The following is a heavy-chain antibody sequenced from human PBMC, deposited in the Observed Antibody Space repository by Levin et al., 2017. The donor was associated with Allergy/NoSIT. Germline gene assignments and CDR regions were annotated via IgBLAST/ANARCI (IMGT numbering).Heavy chain of an antibody. CDR3: ASEAGFGATTVPTFAFDI. CDR1: GFTFSSYS. Sequence: VGSLRLSCAASGFTFSSYSMNWVRQAPGKGLEWVSSISSSSRYIYYADSVKGRFTISRDHAKNSLYLQMNSLRAEDTAVYYCASEAGFGATTVPTFAFDIWGHGTMVTVSS. V-gene: IGHV3-21*01. J-gene: IGHJ3*02. CDR2: ISSSSRYI. D-gene: IGHD3-10*01.